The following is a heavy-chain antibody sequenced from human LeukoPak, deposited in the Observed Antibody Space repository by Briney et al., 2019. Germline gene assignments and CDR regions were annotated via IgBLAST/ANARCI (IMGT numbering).Heavy chain of an antibody. V-gene: IGHV1-46*01. D-gene: IGHD4-17*01. J-gene: IGHJ4*02. CDR2: INPSGGST. CDR1: GYTFTSYY. Sequence: ASVKVSCKASGYTFTSYYMHWVRQAPGQGLEWMGIINPSGGSTNYAQKFQGRVTMTRDTSTSTVYMELSSLRSEDTAVYYCARAWGGIDYGDGEWNYFDYWGQGTLVTVSS. CDR3: ARAWGGIDYGDGEWNYFDY.